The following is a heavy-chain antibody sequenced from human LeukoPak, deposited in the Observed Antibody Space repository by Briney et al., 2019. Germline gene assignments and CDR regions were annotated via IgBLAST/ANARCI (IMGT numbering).Heavy chain of an antibody. CDR2: IYYSGST. J-gene: IGHJ4*02. V-gene: IGHV4-59*01. Sequence: SETLSLTCTVSGGSISSYYWSWIRQPPGTGLEWIGYIYYSGSTNYNPSLKSRVTISVDTSKNQFSLKLSSVTAADTAVYYCARDRAYFDYWGQGTLVTVSS. CDR1: GGSISSYY. CDR3: ARDRAYFDY.